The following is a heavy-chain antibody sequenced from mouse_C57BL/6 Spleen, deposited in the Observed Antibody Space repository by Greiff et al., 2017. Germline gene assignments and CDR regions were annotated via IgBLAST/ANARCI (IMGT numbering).Heavy chain of an antibody. V-gene: IGHV1-63*01. J-gene: IGHJ4*01. D-gene: IGHD2-4*01. CDR1: GYTFPNYW. CDR2: IYPGGGYT. Sequence: VQLQESGAELVRPGTSVKMSCKASGYTFPNYWIGWAKQRPGHGLEWLGDIYPGGGYTNYNEKFKGKATLTADKSSSTAYMQFSILTSEDSANYYCARGGYDYDVRRDYAIDYWGQGTSVTVSS. CDR3: ARGGYDYDVRRDYAIDY.